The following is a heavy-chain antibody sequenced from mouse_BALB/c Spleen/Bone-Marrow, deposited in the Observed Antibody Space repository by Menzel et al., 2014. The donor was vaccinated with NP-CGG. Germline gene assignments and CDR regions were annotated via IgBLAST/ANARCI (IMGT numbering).Heavy chain of an antibody. V-gene: IGHV2-9*02. CDR2: IWAGGST. J-gene: IGHJ1*01. Sequence: QVQLQQSGPGLVAPSQSLSITCTVSGFSLTSYGAHWVHQPPGKGLEWLGVIWAGGSTNYNLALMSRLSISKDNSKSQVFLKMNSLQTDDTAMYYCARDSGYDWYFDVWGAGTTVTVSS. D-gene: IGHD2-2*01. CDR1: GFSLTSYG. CDR3: ARDSGYDWYFDV.